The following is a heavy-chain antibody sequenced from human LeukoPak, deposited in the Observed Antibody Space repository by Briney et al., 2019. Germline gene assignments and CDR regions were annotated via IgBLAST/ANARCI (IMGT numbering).Heavy chain of an antibody. V-gene: IGHV3-7*01. Sequence: GGSLRLSCAASGFTFSSYWVSWVRQAPGKGLEWVANIKQDGSEKYYVDSVKGRFTISRDNAKNSLYLQMNSLRAEDTAVYYCARDYGGSSPFDYWGQGTLVTVSS. CDR1: GFTFSSYW. J-gene: IGHJ4*02. CDR3: ARDYGGSSPFDY. D-gene: IGHD4-23*01. CDR2: IKQDGSEK.